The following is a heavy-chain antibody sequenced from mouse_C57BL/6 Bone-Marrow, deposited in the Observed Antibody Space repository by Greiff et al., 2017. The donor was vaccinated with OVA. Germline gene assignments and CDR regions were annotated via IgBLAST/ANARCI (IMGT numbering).Heavy chain of an antibody. CDR3: ARDHYDYDVPFAY. Sequence: EVMLVESGGGLVKPGGSLKLSCAASGFTFSSYAMSWVRQTPEKRLEWVATISDGGSYTYYPDNVKGRFTISRDNAKNNLYLQMSHLKSEDTAMYYGARDHYDYDVPFAYWGQGTLVTVSA. CDR2: ISDGGSYT. J-gene: IGHJ3*01. V-gene: IGHV5-4*01. CDR1: GFTFSSYA. D-gene: IGHD2-4*01.